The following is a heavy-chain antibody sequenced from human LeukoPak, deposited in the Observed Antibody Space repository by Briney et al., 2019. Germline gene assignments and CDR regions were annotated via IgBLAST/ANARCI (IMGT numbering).Heavy chain of an antibody. Sequence: GGSLRLSCAASGFTFSSYSMNWVRQAPGKGLEWVALISYDGSNKYYADSVKGRFTISRDSFKNTLYLQMNSLRPEDTAVYYCAKEGDYYGSGSYRDGFDIWGQGTRATVSS. CDR1: GFTFSSYS. J-gene: IGHJ3*02. V-gene: IGHV3-30*18. CDR2: ISYDGSNK. D-gene: IGHD3-10*01. CDR3: AKEGDYYGSGSYRDGFDI.